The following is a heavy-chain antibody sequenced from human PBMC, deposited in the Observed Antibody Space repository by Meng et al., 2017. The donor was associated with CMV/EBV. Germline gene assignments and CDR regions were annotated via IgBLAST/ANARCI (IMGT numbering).Heavy chain of an antibody. Sequence: ASVKVSCKASGYTFTGYYMHWVRQAPGQGLEWMGWINPNSGGTNYAQKFQGRVTMTRDTSISTAYMELSRLRSDDTAVYYCAREDYYGSGDDAFDIWGQRTMVTVSS. J-gene: IGHJ3*02. V-gene: IGHV1-2*02. CDR2: INPNSGGT. D-gene: IGHD3-10*01. CDR1: GYTFTGYY. CDR3: AREDYYGSGDDAFDI.